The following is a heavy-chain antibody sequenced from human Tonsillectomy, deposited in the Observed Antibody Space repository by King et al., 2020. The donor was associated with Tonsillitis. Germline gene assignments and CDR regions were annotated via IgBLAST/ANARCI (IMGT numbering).Heavy chain of an antibody. CDR3: ARDHSPGDSSGYLNY. V-gene: IGHV3-30-3*01. D-gene: IGHD3-22*01. CDR1: GFTFSSYA. Sequence: VQLVESRGGVVQPGRSLRLSCAASGFTFSSYAMHWVRQAPGKGLEWVAVISYDGSDKYYADSVKGRFSISRDNSKNTLYLQMNSRTPEDTAVYYCARDHSPGDSSGYLNYWGQGTLVTVSS. CDR2: ISYDGSDK. J-gene: IGHJ4*02.